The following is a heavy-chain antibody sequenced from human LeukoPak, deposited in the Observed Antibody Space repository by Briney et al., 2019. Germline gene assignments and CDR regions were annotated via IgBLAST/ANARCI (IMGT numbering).Heavy chain of an antibody. Sequence: GGSLRLSCAASGFTFSSYSMNWVRQAPGKGLEWVSSISSSSYYISYADSVKGRFTISRDNAKNSLYLQMNSLRAEDTAVYYCARASTYYYGSGEDFDYWGQGTLVTVSS. CDR3: ARASTYYYGSGEDFDY. J-gene: IGHJ4*02. V-gene: IGHV3-21*01. D-gene: IGHD3-10*01. CDR1: GFTFSSYS. CDR2: ISSSSYYI.